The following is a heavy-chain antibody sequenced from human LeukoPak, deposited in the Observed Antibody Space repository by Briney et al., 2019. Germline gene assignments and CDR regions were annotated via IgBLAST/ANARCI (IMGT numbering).Heavy chain of an antibody. Sequence: GASVKVSCKASGSTFTGCYMHWVRQAPGQGLEWMGWINPNCGGTNYAQKFQGMDTMTRDTPISTVYMEVSRLRSDDTAVYYCASEHSYGFFDYWVRGAHATVCS. D-gene: IGHD5-18*01. V-gene: IGHV1-2*02. CDR3: ASEHSYGFFDY. CDR1: GSTFTGCY. CDR2: INPNCGGT. J-gene: IGHJ4*02.